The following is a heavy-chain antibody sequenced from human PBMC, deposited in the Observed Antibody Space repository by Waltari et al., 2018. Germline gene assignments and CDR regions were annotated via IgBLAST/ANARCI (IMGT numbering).Heavy chain of an antibody. J-gene: IGHJ6*03. Sequence: QVQLVQSGAEVKKPGSSVKVSCKASGGTFSSYAISWVRQAPGQGLEWMGGIIPIFGTANYAQKFQGRVTITADKSTSTAYMELSSLRSEDTAVYYCARVGIPADDYYYYYYMDVWGKGTTVTVSS. CDR1: GGTFSSYA. CDR3: ARVGIPADDYYYYYYMDV. CDR2: IIPIFGTA. V-gene: IGHV1-69*14.